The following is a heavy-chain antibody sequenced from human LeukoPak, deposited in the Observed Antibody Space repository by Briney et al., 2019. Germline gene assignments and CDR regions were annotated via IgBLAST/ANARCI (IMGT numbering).Heavy chain of an antibody. CDR3: ARTFYGSGTYYTAPPFDY. CDR1: GGSISSSSSY. V-gene: IGHV4-39*01. D-gene: IGHD3-10*01. Sequence: SETLSLTCTVSGGSISSSSSYWGWIRQAPGKGLEWIGSVFYSGSTYYNPSLKSRVTISVDTSQNQFSLRLTSVTAADTAAYYCARTFYGSGTYYTAPPFDYWGQGTLVTVSS. CDR2: VFYSGST. J-gene: IGHJ4*02.